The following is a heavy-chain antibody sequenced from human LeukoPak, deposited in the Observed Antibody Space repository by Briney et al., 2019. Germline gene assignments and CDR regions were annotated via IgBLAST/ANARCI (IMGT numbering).Heavy chain of an antibody. Sequence: SETLSLTCVVSGGSVSGYYWGWIRQPPGRGLEWIGYVYYSGSTNYNPSFKSRITISVDTSRNQFSLQLSSVTAADTAVYYCAGIHRYCSGGACYVLDNWGQGTLVAVSS. CDR2: VYYSGST. J-gene: IGHJ4*02. CDR1: GGSVSGYY. D-gene: IGHD2-15*01. CDR3: AGIHRYCSGGACYVLDN. V-gene: IGHV4-59*02.